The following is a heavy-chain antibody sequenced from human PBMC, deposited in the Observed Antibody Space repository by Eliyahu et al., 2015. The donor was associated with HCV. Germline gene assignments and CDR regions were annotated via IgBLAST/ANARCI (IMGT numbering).Heavy chain of an antibody. CDR3: ARLLGDYGDYGADL. D-gene: IGHD4-17*01. J-gene: IGHJ5*02. CDR1: GXFNFSSYW. V-gene: IGHV3-7*03. Sequence: EVQLVESGGGLVQPGGSLRLSXAXSGXFNFSSYWXTXVRQAPGEGLEWVANINQDDSEKSYVDSVRGRFTTSRDNPKNSLYLQINRLRAEDTAVYYCARLLGDYGDYGADLWGQGTLVTVSS. CDR2: INQDDSEK.